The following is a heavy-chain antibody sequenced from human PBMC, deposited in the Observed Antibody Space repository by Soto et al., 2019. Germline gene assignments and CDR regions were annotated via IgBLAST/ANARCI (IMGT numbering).Heavy chain of an antibody. CDR3: VRGQPISGSYLAEYFQH. V-gene: IGHV4-31*03. D-gene: IGHD1-26*01. Sequence: QVQLQESGPGPVKPSQTLSLTCTVSGGSISSGGYYWSWIRQHPGKGLEWIGYIYYSGSTYYNPSLKSRVTISVDTSKNQFSLKLSSVTAADTAVYYCVRGQPISGSYLAEYFQHWGQGTLVTVSS. CDR1: GGSISSGGYY. CDR2: IYYSGST. J-gene: IGHJ1*01.